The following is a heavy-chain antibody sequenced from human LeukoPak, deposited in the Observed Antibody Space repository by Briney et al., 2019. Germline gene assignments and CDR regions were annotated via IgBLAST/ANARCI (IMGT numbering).Heavy chain of an antibody. Sequence: GGSLRLSCAISGITFSSHAISWVRQAPGKGLEWVSAISGSSATTYYADSVKGRFIISRDNSKNSVSLQMNSLRAEDTAVYYCAKEDTSGITPVLDYWGQGTLVTVSS. V-gene: IGHV3-23*01. CDR3: AKEDTSGITPVLDY. J-gene: IGHJ4*02. CDR2: ISGSSATT. D-gene: IGHD5-18*01. CDR1: GITFSSHA.